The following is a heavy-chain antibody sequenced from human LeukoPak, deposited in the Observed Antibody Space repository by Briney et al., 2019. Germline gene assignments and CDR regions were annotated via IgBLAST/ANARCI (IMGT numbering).Heavy chain of an antibody. Sequence: SGGSLRLSCAASGFTFSNNAMNWVRQAPGKGLEWVSLISAGGDTTYYADSVKGRFTISRDNSKNTLYLQMNSLRAEDTALYYCAKDMWKTKGAIFDNWGQGTLVTVSS. CDR1: GFTFSNNA. CDR2: ISAGGDTT. D-gene: IGHD1-26*01. V-gene: IGHV3-23*01. CDR3: AKDMWKTKGAIFDN. J-gene: IGHJ4*02.